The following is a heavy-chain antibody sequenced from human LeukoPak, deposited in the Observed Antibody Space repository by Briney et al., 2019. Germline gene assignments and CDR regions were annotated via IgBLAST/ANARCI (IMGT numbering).Heavy chain of an antibody. CDR1: GGSISSGGYS. CDR3: ARCIKGGHFDY. D-gene: IGHD3-10*01. Sequence: TLSLTCAVSGGSISSGGYSWSWIRQPPGKGLEWIGYIYHSGSTYYNPSLKSRVTISVDRSKNQFSLKLSSVTAADTAVYYCARCIKGGHFDYWGQGTLVTVSS. V-gene: IGHV4-30-2*01. J-gene: IGHJ4*02. CDR2: IYHSGST.